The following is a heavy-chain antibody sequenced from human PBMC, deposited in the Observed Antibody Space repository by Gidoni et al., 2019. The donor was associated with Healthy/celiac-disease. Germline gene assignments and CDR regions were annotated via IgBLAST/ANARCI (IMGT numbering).Heavy chain of an antibody. CDR3: ARDPGVLGVLDP. CDR1: GFTFRSYS. V-gene: IGHV3-48*04. CDR2: ISSSSSTI. Sequence: EVQLLSSGRCLVQPGGSLSVSCTASGFTFRSYSMNWVSQAPGKGLAWVSYISSSSSTIYYADSVKVRFTSSRDNAKNSLDLQMNSLRAEDTAVYYCARDPGVLGVLDPWGQGTLVTVSS. J-gene: IGHJ5*02. D-gene: IGHD3-10*01.